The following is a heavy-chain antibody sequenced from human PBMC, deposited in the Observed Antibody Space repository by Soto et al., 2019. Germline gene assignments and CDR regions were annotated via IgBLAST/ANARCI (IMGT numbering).Heavy chain of an antibody. D-gene: IGHD3-16*01. Sequence: QVQLVQSGAEVKNPGASVKVSCKASGYTFTGYYVHWVRHAPGPGLEWVGWINPNSGATTYAQKFQGRVTMTRDTSIITAHMELSRLRSDDTAMYYCARDMVSTIGDFDYWGQGTLVTVSS. CDR3: ARDMVSTIGDFDY. V-gene: IGHV1-2*02. CDR2: INPNSGAT. CDR1: GYTFTGYY. J-gene: IGHJ4*02.